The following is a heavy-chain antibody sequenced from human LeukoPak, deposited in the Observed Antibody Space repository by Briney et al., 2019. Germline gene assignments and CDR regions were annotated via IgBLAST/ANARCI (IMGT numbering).Heavy chain of an antibody. V-gene: IGHV3-30*04. J-gene: IGHJ5*02. CDR1: GFTFSSYA. Sequence: GGSLRLSCAASGFTFSSYAMHWVRQAPGKGLEWVAVISYDGSNKYYADSVKGRFTISRDNAKNTLYLQMNSLRAEDTAVYYCARDLVTPTWWFDPWGQGTLVTVSS. D-gene: IGHD4-23*01. CDR2: ISYDGSNK. CDR3: ARDLVTPTWWFDP.